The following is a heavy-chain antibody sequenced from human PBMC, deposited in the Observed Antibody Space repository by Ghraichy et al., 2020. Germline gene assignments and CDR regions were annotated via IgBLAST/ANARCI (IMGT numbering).Heavy chain of an antibody. CDR1: GGSISSYY. CDR2: IYYSGST. V-gene: IGHV4-59*01. CDR3: ARNLLPFWEYGDYLTLDY. J-gene: IGHJ4*02. D-gene: IGHD4-17*01. Sequence: SETLSLTCTVSGGSISSYYWSWIRQPPGKGLEWIGYIYYSGSTNYNPSLKSRVTISVDTSKNQFSLKLSSVTAADTAVYYCARNLLPFWEYGDYLTLDYWGQGTLVTVSS.